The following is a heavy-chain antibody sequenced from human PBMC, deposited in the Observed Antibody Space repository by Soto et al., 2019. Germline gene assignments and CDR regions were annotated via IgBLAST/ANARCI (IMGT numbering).Heavy chain of an antibody. Sequence: QVQLQQWGAGLLKPSETLSLTCAVYGGSFSGYYWTWIRQPPGTGLEWIGEINHSGSTNYNPSLKRRVTISVDTSKNQFSLKLTSVTAADTAVYYCAIDKSTCLFDYWGQGTLVTVSS. J-gene: IGHJ4*02. V-gene: IGHV4-34*01. CDR1: GGSFSGYY. D-gene: IGHD2-2*01. CDR2: INHSGST. CDR3: AIDKSTCLFDY.